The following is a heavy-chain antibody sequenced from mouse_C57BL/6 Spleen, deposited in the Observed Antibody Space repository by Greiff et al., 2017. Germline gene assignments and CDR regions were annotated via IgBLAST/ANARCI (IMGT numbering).Heavy chain of an antibody. J-gene: IGHJ2*01. V-gene: IGHV1-80*01. CDR2: IYPGDGDT. CDR3: ARSYYSNYVGY. D-gene: IGHD2-5*01. Sequence: QVQLKESGAELVKPGASVKISCKASGYAFSSYWMNWVKQRPGKGLEWIGQIYPGDGDTNYNGKFKGKATLTADKSSSTAYMQLSSLTSEDSAVYFCARSYYSNYVGYWGRGATLTVSS. CDR1: GYAFSSYW.